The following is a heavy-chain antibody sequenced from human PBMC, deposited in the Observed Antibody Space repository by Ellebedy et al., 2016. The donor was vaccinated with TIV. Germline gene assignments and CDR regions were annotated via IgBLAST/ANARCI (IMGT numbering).Heavy chain of an antibody. CDR1: GFSVRSKY. D-gene: IGHD4-17*01. Sequence: PGGSLRLSCVASGFSVRSKYMNWVRQAPGKGLEWVSVIYTVGDTYYADLVKGRFSVSRDNSKNTLYLQMNSLRAEDTAIYYCATDPDGVYGDTSDCWGRGTLVTVSS. CDR3: ATDPDGVYGDTSDC. J-gene: IGHJ4*02. V-gene: IGHV3-53*01. CDR2: IYTVGDT.